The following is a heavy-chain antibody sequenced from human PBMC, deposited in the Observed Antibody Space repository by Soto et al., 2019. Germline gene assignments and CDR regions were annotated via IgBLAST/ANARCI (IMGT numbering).Heavy chain of an antibody. Sequence: SETLSLTCAVYGGSFSGYYWSWIRQPPGKGLEWIGEINHSGSTNYNPSLKSRVTISVDTSKNQFSLKLSSVTAADTAVYYCARGPKFFVVPYGFDYWGPGPLVPVSS. CDR2: INHSGST. J-gene: IGHJ4*02. CDR1: GGSFSGYY. CDR3: ARGPKFFVVPYGFDY. D-gene: IGHD3-10*01. V-gene: IGHV4-34*01.